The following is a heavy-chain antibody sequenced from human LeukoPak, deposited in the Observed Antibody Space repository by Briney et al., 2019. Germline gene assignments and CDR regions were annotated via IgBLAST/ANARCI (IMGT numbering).Heavy chain of an antibody. D-gene: IGHD5-24*01. V-gene: IGHV4-4*09. Sequence: PSETLSLTCTVSGGSISSYYWSWIRQPPGKGLEWIGYIYTSGSTNYNPSLKSRVTISVDTSKNQFSLKLSSVTAADTAVYYCARHSVFGDGYDYCYYYYMDVWGKGTTVTVSS. CDR2: IYTSGST. J-gene: IGHJ6*03. CDR3: ARHSVFGDGYDYCYYYYMDV. CDR1: GGSISSYY.